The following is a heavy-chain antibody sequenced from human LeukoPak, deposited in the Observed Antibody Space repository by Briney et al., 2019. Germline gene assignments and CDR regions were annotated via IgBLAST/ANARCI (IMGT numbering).Heavy chain of an antibody. CDR2: ISAYNGNA. CDR1: GYTFTSYG. Sequence: VASVKVSCKASGYTFTSYGISWVRQAPGQGLEWMGWISAYNGNANYAQKLQGRVIMTTDTSTSTAYMELRSLRSDDTAVYYCARGLVGATFDYWGQGTLVTVSS. CDR3: ARGLVGATFDY. V-gene: IGHV1-18*01. J-gene: IGHJ4*02. D-gene: IGHD1-26*01.